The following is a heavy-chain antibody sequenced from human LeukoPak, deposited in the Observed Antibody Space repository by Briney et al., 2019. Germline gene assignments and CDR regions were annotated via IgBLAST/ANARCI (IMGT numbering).Heavy chain of an antibody. CDR2: IYHSGST. D-gene: IGHD3-9*01. Sequence: SETLSLTCAVSGGSISSSNWWSWVRQPPGKGLEWIGEIYHSGSTNYNPSLKSRVTISVDKSKNQFSLKLSSVTAADTAVYYCARGAYDILTGYSANSFDPWGQGTLVTVSS. CDR1: GGSISSSNW. V-gene: IGHV4-4*02. J-gene: IGHJ5*02. CDR3: ARGAYDILTGYSANSFDP.